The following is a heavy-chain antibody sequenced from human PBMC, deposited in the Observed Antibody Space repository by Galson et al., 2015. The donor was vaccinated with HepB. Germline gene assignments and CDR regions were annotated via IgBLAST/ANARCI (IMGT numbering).Heavy chain of an antibody. CDR2: IGTSGDM. Sequence: SLRLSCAGSGFSFSDYDMFWVRQGTGSGLEWVASIGTSGDMYYATSVKGRFTISREDASSSVYLQMNNLSAGDTAVYFCTGGGGHSYPDAFDVGGQGAMVTVSS. V-gene: IGHV3-13*01. J-gene: IGHJ3*01. CDR3: TGGGGHSYPDAFDV. D-gene: IGHD3-16*01. CDR1: GFSFSDYD.